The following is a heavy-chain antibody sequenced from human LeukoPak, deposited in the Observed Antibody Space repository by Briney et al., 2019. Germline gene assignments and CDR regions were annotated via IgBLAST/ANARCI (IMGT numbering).Heavy chain of an antibody. CDR1: GYTFTTYG. V-gene: IGHV1-18*01. J-gene: IGHJ4*02. CDR3: EREIFGNFDY. Sequence: ASVKVSCKASGYTFTTYGISWVRQPPGQGLEWMGWINPYNGNTKYEQKFQGRVTMTTDTSTSTAYMEVRRLRSDGTAVYYCEREIFGNFDYWGQGHMVTVSS. D-gene: IGHD3-10*01. CDR2: INPYNGNT.